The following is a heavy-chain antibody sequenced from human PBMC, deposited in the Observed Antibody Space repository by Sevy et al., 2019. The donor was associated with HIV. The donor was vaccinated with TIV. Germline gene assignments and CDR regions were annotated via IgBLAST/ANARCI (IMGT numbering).Heavy chain of an antibody. CDR3: TRGFIGYNSGDAFDI. CDR2: INTNTGNP. J-gene: IGHJ3*02. Sequence: VSVKVSCKASGYTFTNYAMNWVRQAPGQGLQWMGWINTNTGNPTYAQAFTGRFVFSLDTSVSTSYLQISSLKAGDTAVYYCTRGFIGYNSGDAFDIWGQGTMVTVSS. D-gene: IGHD5-12*01. V-gene: IGHV7-4-1*02. CDR1: GYTFTNYA.